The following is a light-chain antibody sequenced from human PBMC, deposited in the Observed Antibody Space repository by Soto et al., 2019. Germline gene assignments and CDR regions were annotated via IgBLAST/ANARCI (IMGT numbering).Light chain of an antibody. Sequence: QSALTQPPSASGSPGQSVTISCTGTSSDVGGDNYVSWYQQHPGKAPKLMIYEVSKRPSGVPNRFSGSKSGNTASLTVSGLQAEDEADYYCSSYAGSNNFDVVFGGGTKVTVL. CDR1: SSDVGGDNY. J-gene: IGLJ2*01. V-gene: IGLV2-8*01. CDR2: EVS. CDR3: SSYAGSNNFDVV.